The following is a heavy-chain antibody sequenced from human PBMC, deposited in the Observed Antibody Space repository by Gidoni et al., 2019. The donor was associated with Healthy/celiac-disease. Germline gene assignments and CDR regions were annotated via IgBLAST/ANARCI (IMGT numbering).Heavy chain of an antibody. CDR1: GGSFSGYY. CDR2: INHSGST. Sequence: VQLQQWGAGLLKPSETLSLTCAVYGGSFSGYYWSWIRQPPGKGLEWSGEINHSGSTNYNPSLKSRVTISVDTSKNQFSLKLSSVTAADTAVYYCARRRNYYDFWSGYPNWFDPWGQGTLVTVSS. CDR3: ARRRNYYDFWSGYPNWFDP. V-gene: IGHV4-34*01. J-gene: IGHJ5*02. D-gene: IGHD3-3*01.